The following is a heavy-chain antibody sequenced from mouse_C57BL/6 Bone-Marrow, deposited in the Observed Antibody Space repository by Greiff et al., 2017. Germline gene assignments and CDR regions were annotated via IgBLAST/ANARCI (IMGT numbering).Heavy chain of an antibody. J-gene: IGHJ2*01. V-gene: IGHV1-64*01. D-gene: IGHD1-1*01. Sequence: QVQLKQPGAELVKPGASVKLSCKASGYTFTSYWMHWVKQRPGQGLEWIGMIHPNSGSTNYNEKFKSKATLTVDKSSSTAYMQLSSLTSEDSAVYYCARRGLLLRWGVYFDYWGQGTTLTVSS. CDR3: ARRGLLLRWGVYFDY. CDR1: GYTFTSYW. CDR2: IHPNSGST.